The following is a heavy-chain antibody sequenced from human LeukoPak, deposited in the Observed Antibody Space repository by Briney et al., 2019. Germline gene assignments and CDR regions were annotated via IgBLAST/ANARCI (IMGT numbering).Heavy chain of an antibody. Sequence: GGSLRPSCAASGFTFGTHAMTWVRQAPGKGLEWVALIWYNGNNKDYADSVKGRFTISRDNSENTMSLQMNSLRAEDTAVYYCAKSALTYGSRDYYFDSWGQGTLVTVSS. CDR2: IWYNGNNK. J-gene: IGHJ4*02. CDR1: GFTFGTHA. D-gene: IGHD3-10*01. V-gene: IGHV3-33*06. CDR3: AKSALTYGSRDYYFDS.